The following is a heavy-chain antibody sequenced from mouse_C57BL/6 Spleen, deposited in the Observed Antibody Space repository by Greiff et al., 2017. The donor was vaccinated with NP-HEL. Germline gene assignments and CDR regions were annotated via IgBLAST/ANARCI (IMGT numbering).Heavy chain of an antibody. J-gene: IGHJ1*03. Sequence: QVQLQQSGPELVKPGASVKISCKASGYAFSSSWMNWVKQRPGKGLEWIGRIYPGDGDTNYNGKFKGKATLTADKSSSTAYMQLSILTSEDSAVYFCGREGFITTLVARYFDVWGTGTTVTVSS. CDR3: GREGFITTLVARYFDV. D-gene: IGHD1-1*01. CDR2: IYPGDGDT. V-gene: IGHV1-82*01. CDR1: GYAFSSSW.